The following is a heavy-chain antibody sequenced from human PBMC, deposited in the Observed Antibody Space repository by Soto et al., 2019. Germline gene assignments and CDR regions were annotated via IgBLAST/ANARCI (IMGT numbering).Heavy chain of an antibody. Sequence: GGSLRLSCAASGFIFSSNGMNWVRQAPGKGLEWILYITSGSGSTMYYADSVKGRFTISRDNAKNSVYLQMNSLRDEDTAVYYCVRDTFAGPGYWGQGTLVTVSS. CDR3: VRDTFAGPGY. V-gene: IGHV3-48*02. CDR1: GFIFSSNG. J-gene: IGHJ4*02. CDR2: ITSGSGSTM. D-gene: IGHD3-3*01.